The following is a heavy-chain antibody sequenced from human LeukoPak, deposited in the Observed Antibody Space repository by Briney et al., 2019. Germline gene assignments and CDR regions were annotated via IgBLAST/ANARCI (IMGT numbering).Heavy chain of an antibody. CDR3: VKDSPRAYGDYLDMDD. D-gene: IGHD4-17*01. J-gene: IGHJ6*02. CDR2: ISGSGESI. V-gene: IGHV3-43*02. Sequence: GGSLRLSCVASFGLTSDDYAFHWVRQAPGKGLEWVSLISGSGESIYYADSVKGRFTISRDDSKNSLYLQMNSLRTGDTGLYRCVKDSPRAYGDYLDMDDWGQGTTVTVSS. CDR1: FGLTSDDYA.